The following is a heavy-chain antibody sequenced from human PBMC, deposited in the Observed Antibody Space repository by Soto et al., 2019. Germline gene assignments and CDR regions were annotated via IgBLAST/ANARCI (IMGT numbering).Heavy chain of an antibody. CDR3: SIGSWSAETFDV. J-gene: IGHJ3*01. CDR1: GGTFNTYT. V-gene: IGHV1-69*02. D-gene: IGHD2-2*01. Sequence: QVHLVQSGAEVKTPGSSVKVSCKAAGGTFNTYTLIWVRQAPGHGLEWMGRIIPMLTVTNSAQKCQGRATATAAGCSGTCVMDRTSLRSDDAAIYYCSIGSWSAETFDVWGQGTVVTVSS. CDR2: IIPMLTVT.